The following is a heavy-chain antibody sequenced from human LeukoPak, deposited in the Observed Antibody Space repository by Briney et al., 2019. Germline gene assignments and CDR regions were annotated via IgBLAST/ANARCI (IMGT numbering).Heavy chain of an antibody. Sequence: SETLSLTCTVSGGSISSYYWSWLRQPPGKGLEWIGYIYYSGSTNYNPSLKSRVTISVDTSKNQFSLKLSSVTAADTAVYYCARLTGYSSESWFDPWGQGTLVTVSS. CDR2: IYYSGST. D-gene: IGHD3-9*01. V-gene: IGHV4-59*01. J-gene: IGHJ5*02. CDR3: ARLTGYSSESWFDP. CDR1: GGSISSYY.